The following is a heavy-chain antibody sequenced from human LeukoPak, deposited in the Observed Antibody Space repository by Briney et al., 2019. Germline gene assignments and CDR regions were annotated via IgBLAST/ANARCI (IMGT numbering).Heavy chain of an antibody. J-gene: IGHJ4*02. D-gene: IGHD3-10*01. CDR1: GGTFSSYA. Sequence: SVKVSCKASGGTFSSYAISWVRQAPGQGLEWMGGIIPIFGTANYAQKFQGRVTITADKSTSTAYMELSSLRSEDTAVYYCASTIYGSGSYYADYWGQGTLVTVSS. CDR3: ASTIYGSGSYYADY. CDR2: IIPIFGTA. V-gene: IGHV1-69*06.